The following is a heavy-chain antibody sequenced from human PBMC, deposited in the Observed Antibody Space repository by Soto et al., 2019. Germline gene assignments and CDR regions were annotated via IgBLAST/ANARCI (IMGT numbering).Heavy chain of an antibody. V-gene: IGHV1-3*01. CDR1: GCTFTSYS. D-gene: IGHD3-10*01. Sequence: ASLKVSCKASGCTFTSYSMHWVRQAPVQRLEWMGWINAGNGNTKYSQKFQGRVTITRDTSASTAYMELSSLRSEDTAVYYCAREGRYYYGSGSYSYGMDVWGQGTTVTVSS. J-gene: IGHJ6*02. CDR3: AREGRYYYGSGSYSYGMDV. CDR2: INAGNGNT.